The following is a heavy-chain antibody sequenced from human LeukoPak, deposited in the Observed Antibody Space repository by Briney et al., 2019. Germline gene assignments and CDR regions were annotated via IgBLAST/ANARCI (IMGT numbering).Heavy chain of an antibody. V-gene: IGHV3-21*01. J-gene: IGHJ4*02. CDR3: ASSRGFDY. Sequence: PGGSLRLSCAASGFSFSSHTMSWVRQAPGKGLEWVSSISSNSRNIYYADSVKGRFTISRDNAKNSLYLRMNSLRAEDTAVYFCASSRGFDYWGQGTLVTVSS. CDR2: ISSNSRNI. CDR1: GFSFSSHT. D-gene: IGHD3-10*01.